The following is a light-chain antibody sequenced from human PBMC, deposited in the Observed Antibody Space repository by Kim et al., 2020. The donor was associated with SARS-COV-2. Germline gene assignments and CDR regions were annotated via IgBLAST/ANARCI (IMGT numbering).Light chain of an antibody. V-gene: IGKV4-1*01. J-gene: IGKJ1*01. CDR2: WAS. Sequence: ATINCKSSQSDLSSSNNRNYLTWYQQKPGQPPKLLIYWASTRESGVPDRFSGSGSGTDFTLTISSLQAEDVAVYYCQHYYTTPHTFGQGTKVDIK. CDR1: QSDLSSSNNRNY. CDR3: QHYYTTPHT.